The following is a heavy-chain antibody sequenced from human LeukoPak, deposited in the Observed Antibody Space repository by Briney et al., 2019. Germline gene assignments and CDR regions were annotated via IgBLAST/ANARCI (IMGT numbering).Heavy chain of an antibody. CDR3: ARGTGTYDYVWGSYRLYYFDY. V-gene: IGHV1-18*01. Sequence: GASVKVSCKASGYTFRNYGISWVRQAPGQGLEWMGWISAYNGNTNYAQKLQGRVTMTTDTSTSTAYMELRSLRSDDTAVYYCARGTGTYDYVWGSYRLYYFDYWGQGTLVTVSS. CDR2: ISAYNGNT. CDR1: GYTFRNYG. D-gene: IGHD3-16*02. J-gene: IGHJ4*02.